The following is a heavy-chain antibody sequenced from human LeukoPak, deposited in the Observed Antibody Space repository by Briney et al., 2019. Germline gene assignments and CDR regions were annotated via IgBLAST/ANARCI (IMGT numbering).Heavy chain of an antibody. CDR1: GFTFSSYY. CDR2: IKQDASEK. D-gene: IGHD1-26*01. V-gene: IGHV3-7*01. J-gene: IGHJ4*02. Sequence: GGSLRLSFAASGFTFSSYYMSWVRQAPGKGLEWVANIKQDASEKDYVDSVKGRFTISRDNAKNSLYLQMNSLRAEDTAVYYCARVFSLWELDYWGQGTLVTVSS. CDR3: ARVFSLWELDY.